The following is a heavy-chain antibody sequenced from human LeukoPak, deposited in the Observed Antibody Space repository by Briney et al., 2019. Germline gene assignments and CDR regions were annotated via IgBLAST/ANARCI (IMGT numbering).Heavy chain of an antibody. Sequence: SETLSLTCTVYGGSFSGYYWSWIRQPPGKGLEWIGEINHSGSTNYNPSLKSRVTISVDTPKNQFSLKLSSVTAADTAVYYCARGRKGSGSYYKAGDWYFDLWGRGTLVTVSS. V-gene: IGHV4-34*01. CDR3: ARGRKGSGSYYKAGDWYFDL. CDR2: INHSGST. D-gene: IGHD3-10*01. J-gene: IGHJ2*01. CDR1: GGSFSGYY.